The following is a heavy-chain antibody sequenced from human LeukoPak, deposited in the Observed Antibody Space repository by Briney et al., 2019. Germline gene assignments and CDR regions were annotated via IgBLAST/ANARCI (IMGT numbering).Heavy chain of an antibody. Sequence: PSETLSLTCTVSGGSISSSSYYWGWIRQPPGKGLEWIGDIYYSGRTYYNLSLRNRVSISLDTSKNRFSLTLTSVTAADPAVYYCARRRYYDSTGFFDWGRGSLVIVSS. V-gene: IGHV4-39*02. CDR1: GGSISSSSYY. CDR2: IYYSGRT. CDR3: ARRRYYDSTGFFD. D-gene: IGHD3-22*01. J-gene: IGHJ1*01.